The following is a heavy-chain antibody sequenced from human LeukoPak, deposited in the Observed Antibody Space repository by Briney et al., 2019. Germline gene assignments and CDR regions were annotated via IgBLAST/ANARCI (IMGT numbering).Heavy chain of an antibody. J-gene: IGHJ6*03. V-gene: IGHV4-61*02. D-gene: IGHD5-12*01. CDR3: ARDAEYSGYDQTGYYYYYMDV. Sequence: SQTLSLTCTVSGGSISSGSNYWSWIRQPAGKGLEWIGRIYTSGSTNYNPSLKSRVTISVDTSKNQFSLKLSSVTAADTAVYYCARDAEYSGYDQTGYYYYYMDVWGKGTTVTVSS. CDR1: GGSISSGSNY. CDR2: IYTSGST.